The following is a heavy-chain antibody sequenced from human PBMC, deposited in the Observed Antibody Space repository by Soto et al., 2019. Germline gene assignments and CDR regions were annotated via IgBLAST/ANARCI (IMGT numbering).Heavy chain of an antibody. CDR3: AKDRRRGGYCSSASCYADSSVGYFFDH. J-gene: IGHJ4*02. D-gene: IGHD2-2*01. CDR1: GFTLSSYD. V-gene: IGHV3-30*18. Sequence: GGSLRLSCAASGFTLSSYDMHWVRQAPGKGLEWVAVMSHDGAKKSYTDSVKGRFTISRDNSNTLSLRMNSLRAEDTAVYFCAKDRRRGGYCSSASCYADSSVGYFFDHWGQGTVVTVSS. CDR2: MSHDGAKK.